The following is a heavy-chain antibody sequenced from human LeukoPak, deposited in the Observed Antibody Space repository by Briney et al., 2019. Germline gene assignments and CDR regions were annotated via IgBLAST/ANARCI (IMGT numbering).Heavy chain of an antibody. CDR2: IFSSGST. Sequence: SETLTLTCTVSGGSISGYYWTWIRQPAGKGLEWIGRIFSSGSTNYNPSLTSRVTMSVDTSKNQFSLKVSSVTAADTALYYCARVLHGDYKYYFDYWGQGTLVTVSS. D-gene: IGHD4-17*01. CDR3: ARVLHGDYKYYFDY. V-gene: IGHV4-4*07. J-gene: IGHJ4*02. CDR1: GGSISGYY.